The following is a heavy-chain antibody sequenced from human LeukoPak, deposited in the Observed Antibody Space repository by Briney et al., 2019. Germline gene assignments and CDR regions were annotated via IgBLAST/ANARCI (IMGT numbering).Heavy chain of an antibody. CDR1: GFTFSNYW. Sequence: PGGSLRLSCAASGFTFSNYWMHWVRQTPGKGLVWVSRINSDASVTTYADSVKGRFTISRDNARNFLYLQMNSLRVEDTAVYYCARDKITGPTNFDSWGQRTLVTVSS. CDR3: ARDKITGPTNFDS. V-gene: IGHV3-74*01. CDR2: INSDASVT. D-gene: IGHD1-14*01. J-gene: IGHJ4*02.